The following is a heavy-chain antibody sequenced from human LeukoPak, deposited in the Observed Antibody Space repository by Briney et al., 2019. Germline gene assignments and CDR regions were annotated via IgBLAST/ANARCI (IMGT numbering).Heavy chain of an antibody. J-gene: IGHJ4*02. CDR3: ARASGSGVDY. Sequence: GGSLRLSCAASGFTFSSYSMNWVRQAPGKGLEWDSSISSSSSYIYYADSVKGRFTISRDNAKNSLYLQMNSLRAEDTAVYYCARASGSGVDYWGQGTLVTVSS. V-gene: IGHV3-21*01. D-gene: IGHD3-10*01. CDR2: ISSSSSYI. CDR1: GFTFSSYS.